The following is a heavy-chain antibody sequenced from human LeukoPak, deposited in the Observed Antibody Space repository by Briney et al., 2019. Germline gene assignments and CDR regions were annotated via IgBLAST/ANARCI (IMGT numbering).Heavy chain of an antibody. J-gene: IGHJ4*02. CDR3: AGHFRLRDGYNFPFDY. Sequence: PSETLSLTCTVSGGSISSSSYYWGWIRQPPGKGLEWIGSIYYSGSTYYNPSLKSRVTISVDTSKNQFSLKLSSVTAADTAVYYCAGHFRLRDGYNFPFDYWGQGTLVTVSS. V-gene: IGHV4-39*01. CDR1: GGSISSSSYY. D-gene: IGHD5-24*01. CDR2: IYYSGST.